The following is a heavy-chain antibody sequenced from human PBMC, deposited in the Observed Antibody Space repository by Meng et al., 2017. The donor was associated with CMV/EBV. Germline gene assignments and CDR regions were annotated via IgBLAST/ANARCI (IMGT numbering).Heavy chain of an antibody. CDR3: ARGGYCSSTSCLTRVWFDP. D-gene: IGHD2-2*01. J-gene: IGHJ5*02. Sequence: SFSGYYWSWIRQPPGKGLEWIGEINHSGSTNYNPSLKSRVTISVDTSKNQFSLKLSSVTAADTAVYYCARGGYCSSTSCLTRVWFDPWGQGTVVTVSS. CDR1: SFSGYY. CDR2: INHSGST. V-gene: IGHV4-34*01.